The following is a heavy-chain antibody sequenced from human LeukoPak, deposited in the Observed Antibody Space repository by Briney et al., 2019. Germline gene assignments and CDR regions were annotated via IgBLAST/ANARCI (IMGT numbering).Heavy chain of an antibody. CDR2: ISSSSSYI. J-gene: IGHJ4*02. CDR3: ARDYGDPYYFDY. V-gene: IGHV3-21*01. CDR1: GFTSSSYS. Sequence: GGSLRLSCAASGFTSSSYSMNWVRQAPGKGLEWVSSISSSSSYIYYADSVKGRFTISRDNAKNSLYLQMNSLRAEDTAVYYCARDYGDPYYFDYWGQGTLVTVSS. D-gene: IGHD4-17*01.